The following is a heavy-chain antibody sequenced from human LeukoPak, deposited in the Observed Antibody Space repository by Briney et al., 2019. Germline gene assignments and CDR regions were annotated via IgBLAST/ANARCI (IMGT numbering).Heavy chain of an antibody. J-gene: IGHJ4*02. D-gene: IGHD3-10*01. V-gene: IGHV4-34*01. Sequence: TSSETLSPTCAVYGGSFSGYYWSWIRQPPGKGLGWIGEINHSGSTNYNPSLKSRVTISVDTSKNQFSLKLSSVTAADTAVYYCARGYGLSWVGDYWGQGTLVTVSS. CDR3: ARGYGLSWVGDY. CDR1: GGSFSGYY. CDR2: INHSGST.